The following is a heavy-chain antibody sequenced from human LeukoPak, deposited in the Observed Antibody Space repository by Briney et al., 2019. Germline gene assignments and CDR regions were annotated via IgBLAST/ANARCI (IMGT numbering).Heavy chain of an antibody. V-gene: IGHV4-59*08. D-gene: IGHD3-16*02. J-gene: IGHJ6*03. CDR3: ARHIGGGIEDMDV. Sequence: SETLSLTCTVSGGSISSHYWSWIRQSPGKGLEWIGYIYVTGSTRYNPYLQSRVTISVDTSRNQFFLKMSSVTAADTAVYYCARHIGGGIEDMDVWGTGTKVTVSS. CDR1: GGSISSHY. CDR2: IYVTGST.